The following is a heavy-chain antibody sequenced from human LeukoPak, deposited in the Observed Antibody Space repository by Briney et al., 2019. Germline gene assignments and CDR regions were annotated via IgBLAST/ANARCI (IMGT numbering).Heavy chain of an antibody. V-gene: IGHV3-74*01. CDR2: INNAGSYT. J-gene: IGHJ6*02. CDR3: VRDNNGMDA. CDR1: GFTSRNYW. Sequence: GGSLRLSCAASGFTSRNYWMHWVRQAPGQGLVWVSRINNAGSYTIYADSVKGRFTISRDNAKNTLYLQMNSLRAEDTALYYCVRDNNGMDAWGQGTTVIVSS.